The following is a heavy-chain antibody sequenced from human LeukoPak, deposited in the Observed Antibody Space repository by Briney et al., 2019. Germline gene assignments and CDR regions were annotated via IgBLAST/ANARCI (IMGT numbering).Heavy chain of an antibody. J-gene: IGHJ6*02. D-gene: IGHD3-10*01. V-gene: IGHV1-2*02. CDR2: INPNSGGT. CDR1: GYTFTGYY. CDR3: ARDVLWFGELSDGMDV. Sequence: ASVKVSCKASGYTFTGYYMHWVRQAPGQGLEWIGWINPNSGGTNYAQKFQGRVTMTRDTSISTAYMELSRLRSDDTAVYYCARDVLWFGELSDGMDVWGQGTTVTVSS.